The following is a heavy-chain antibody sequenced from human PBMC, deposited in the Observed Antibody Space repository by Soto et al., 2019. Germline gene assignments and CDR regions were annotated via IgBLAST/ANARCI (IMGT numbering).Heavy chain of an antibody. Sequence: XASLQLSCSASGFTFSSYSMHWVRQAPGKGLEFVAVIRNNGISTYYADSVKGRFTISRDNSNNTVSLQMRSLRREDTAVYYCVKGGTSVSSAGFDYWGLGTLVTVPS. V-gene: IGHV3-64D*06. CDR2: IRNNGIST. CDR3: VKGGTSVSSAGFDY. J-gene: IGHJ4*02. D-gene: IGHD3-22*01. CDR1: GFTFSSYS.